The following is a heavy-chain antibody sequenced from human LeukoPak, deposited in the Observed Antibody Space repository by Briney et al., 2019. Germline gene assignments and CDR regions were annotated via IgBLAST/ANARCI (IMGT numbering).Heavy chain of an antibody. CDR2: ISYSGST. D-gene: IGHD4-17*01. Sequence: PSETLSLTCTVSGGSISPYYWSWIRQPPGKGLEWIGYISYSGSTNYNPSLKSRVAISVDTSKNQFSLKLSSVTAADTAVYYCAGRANPHKYGDLYYFDYWGQGTLVTVSS. J-gene: IGHJ4*02. V-gene: IGHV4-59*08. CDR3: AGRANPHKYGDLYYFDY. CDR1: GGSISPYY.